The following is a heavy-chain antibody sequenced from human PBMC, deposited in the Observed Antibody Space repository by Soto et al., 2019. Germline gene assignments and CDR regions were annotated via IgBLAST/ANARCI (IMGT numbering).Heavy chain of an antibody. Sequence: GGSLRLSCAASGFTFSSYGMHWVRQAPGKGLEWVAVIWYDGSNKYYADSVKGRFTISRDNSKNTLYLQMNSLRAEDTAVYYCARDAMEISFVLKTLDYWGQGTLVTVSS. J-gene: IGHJ4*02. D-gene: IGHD5-18*01. CDR3: ARDAMEISFVLKTLDY. V-gene: IGHV3-33*01. CDR2: IWYDGSNK. CDR1: GFTFSSYG.